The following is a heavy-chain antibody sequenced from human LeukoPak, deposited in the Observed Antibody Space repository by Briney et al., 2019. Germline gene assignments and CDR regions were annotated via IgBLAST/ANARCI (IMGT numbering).Heavy chain of an antibody. CDR2: ISSDSNYI. V-gene: IGHV3-21*01. CDR1: GFTFSPYS. Sequence: NPGGSLRLSCAVSGFTFSPYSMNWVRQAPGKGLEWVSSISSDSNYIYYADSVKGRFTSSRDNAKNSLYLQMNSLRAEDTAVYYCASVFFSQYGMDVWGQGTTVTVSS. CDR3: ASVFFSQYGMDV. D-gene: IGHD3-3*01. J-gene: IGHJ6*02.